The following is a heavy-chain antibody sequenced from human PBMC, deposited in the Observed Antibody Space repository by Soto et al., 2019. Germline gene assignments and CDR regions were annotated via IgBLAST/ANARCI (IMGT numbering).Heavy chain of an antibody. J-gene: IGHJ3*02. Sequence: ASVQVSCTTSGSTFTRYGISWVRQEIGQGLEWMGGIIPIFGTANYAQKFQGRVTITADESTSTAYMELSSLRSEDTAVYYCARDSPTTMVGAFDSWGQGTMVTVSS. CDR1: GSTFTRYG. D-gene: IGHD3-10*01. CDR3: ARDSPTTMVGAFDS. CDR2: IIPIFGTA. V-gene: IGHV1-69*13.